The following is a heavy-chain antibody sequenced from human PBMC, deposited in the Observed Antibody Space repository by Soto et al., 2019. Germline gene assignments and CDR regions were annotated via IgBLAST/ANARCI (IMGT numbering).Heavy chain of an antibody. V-gene: IGHV4-39*01. CDR3: ACPNPYYDFWSGYYHY. Sequence: SETLSLTCTVSGGSISSSSYYWGWIRQPPGKGLEWIGSIYYSGSTYYNPSLKSRVTISVDTSKNQFSLKLSSVTASDTAVYYCACPNPYYDFWSGYYHYWGQGTLVTVSS. CDR1: GGSISSSSYY. CDR2: IYYSGST. J-gene: IGHJ4*02. D-gene: IGHD3-3*01.